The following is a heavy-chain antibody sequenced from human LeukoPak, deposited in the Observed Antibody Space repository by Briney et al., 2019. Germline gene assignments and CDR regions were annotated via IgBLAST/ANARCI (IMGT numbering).Heavy chain of an antibody. CDR3: ARGFLLVHQDIDS. V-gene: IGHV4-34*01. CDR2: INHSGNT. D-gene: IGHD2-2*01. Sequence: SETLSLTCAVYGGSFSDYYWNWIRQPPGKGLEWIGEINHSGNTNYNPSLKSRATISVDASKNQFSLKLRSVTAADTAVYYCARGFLLVHQDIDSWGQGTLVTVSS. CDR1: GGSFSDYY. J-gene: IGHJ4*02.